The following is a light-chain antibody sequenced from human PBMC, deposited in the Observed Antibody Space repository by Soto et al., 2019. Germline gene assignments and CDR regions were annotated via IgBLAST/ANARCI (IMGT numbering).Light chain of an antibody. V-gene: IGLV2-8*01. J-gene: IGLJ3*02. Sequence: QSVLTQPPSASGSPGQSVTISCTGTSSDIGGYNYVSWYQQHPGKAPKLIIYEVSKRPSGVPDRLSGSKSGNTASLTVSGLQAEDEADCYCTSYAGSNNLVFAGGTKLTVL. CDR2: EVS. CDR3: TSYAGSNNLV. CDR1: SSDIGGYNY.